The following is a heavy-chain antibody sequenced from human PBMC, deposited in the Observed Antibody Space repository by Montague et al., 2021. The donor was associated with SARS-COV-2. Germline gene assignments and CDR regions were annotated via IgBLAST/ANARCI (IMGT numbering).Heavy chain of an antibody. V-gene: IGHV6-1*01. J-gene: IGHJ4*02. D-gene: IGHD1-26*01. CDR1: GDSVSRNSAA. CDR2: TYYRSKWYN. CDR3: ARTSASSDY. Sequence: CAVSGDSVSRNSAAWNWIRQSPSRGLEWLGRTYYRSKWYNDYAVSVKSRITINPDTSKNQISLQLNSVTPEDTAAYYCARTSASSDYWGQGTLVTVSS.